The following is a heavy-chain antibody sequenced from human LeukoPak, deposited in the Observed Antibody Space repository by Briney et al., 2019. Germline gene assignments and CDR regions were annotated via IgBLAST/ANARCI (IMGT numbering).Heavy chain of an antibody. Sequence: GASVKVSCKASGYTFTNYGISWVRQAPGQGLEWMGWINPNSGGTNYAQKFQGWVTMTRDTSISTAYMELSRLTSDDTAVYYCARGTVVVVSSAPSRYGMDVWGQGTTVTVSS. V-gene: IGHV1-2*04. J-gene: IGHJ6*02. CDR1: GYTFTNYG. D-gene: IGHD2-2*01. CDR2: INPNSGGT. CDR3: ARGTVVVVSSAPSRYGMDV.